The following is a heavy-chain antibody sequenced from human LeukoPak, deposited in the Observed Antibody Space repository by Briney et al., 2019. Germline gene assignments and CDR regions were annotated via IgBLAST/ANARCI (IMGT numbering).Heavy chain of an antibody. CDR3: AKSPYCSSTSCSKGDYYMDV. CDR1: GFTFSSYG. V-gene: IGHV3-30*02. J-gene: IGHJ6*03. Sequence: PGGSLRLSCAASGFTFSSYGMHWVRQAPGKGLEWVAFIRYDGSNKYYADSVKGQFTISRDNSKNTLYLQMNSLRAEDTAVYYCAKSPYCSSTSCSKGDYYMDVWGKGTTVTVSS. D-gene: IGHD2-2*01. CDR2: IRYDGSNK.